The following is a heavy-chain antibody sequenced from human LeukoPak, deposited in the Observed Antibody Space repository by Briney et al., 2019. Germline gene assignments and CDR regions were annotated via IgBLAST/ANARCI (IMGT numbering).Heavy chain of an antibody. D-gene: IGHD4-11*01. CDR1: GFTVSSNY. CDR3: AKVFSTATTGREGFYFDY. V-gene: IGHV3-23*01. CDR2: ISVSVGGT. J-gene: IGHJ4*02. Sequence: GGSLRLSCAASGFTVSSNYMSWVRQAPGRGLGWVSAISVSVGGTYSADSVKGRFTISRDNSKNTLFLQMNSLRAEDTAVYYCAKVFSTATTGREGFYFDYWGQGTLVTVSS.